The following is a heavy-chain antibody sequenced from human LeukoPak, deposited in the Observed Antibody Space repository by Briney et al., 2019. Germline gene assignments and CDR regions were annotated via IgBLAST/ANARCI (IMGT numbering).Heavy chain of an antibody. CDR1: GFTVSNNY. J-gene: IGHJ4*02. CDR2: IYSGGST. D-gene: IGHD4-23*01. Sequence: GGSLRLSCAASGFTVSNNYMTWVRPARWKGLEWVSIIYSGGSTYYAESVKGRFTISRDNSKNTVYLQMNRLRAEDTAVYNCARVSGGNDDYWGQGTLVTVSS. CDR3: ARVSGGNDDY. V-gene: IGHV3-66*01.